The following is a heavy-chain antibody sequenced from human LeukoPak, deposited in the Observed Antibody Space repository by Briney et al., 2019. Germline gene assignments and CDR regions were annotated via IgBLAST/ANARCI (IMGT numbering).Heavy chain of an antibody. CDR1: DDSISDYY. D-gene: IGHD3-16*01. Sequence: SETLSLTCTVSDDSISDYYRGWIRQPPGKGLEWTGYFHNSGTSTYNPSLKSRVTISADTSKNQFSLKLNSLTTADTAVYYCTRGAGWLIDYWGQGILVTVSS. CDR2: FHNSGTS. CDR3: TRGAGWLIDY. J-gene: IGHJ4*02. V-gene: IGHV4-59*01.